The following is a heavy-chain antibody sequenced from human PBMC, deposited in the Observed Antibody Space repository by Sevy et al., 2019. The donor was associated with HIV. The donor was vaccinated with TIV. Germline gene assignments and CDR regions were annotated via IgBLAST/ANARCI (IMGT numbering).Heavy chain of an antibody. Sequence: GGSLRLSCAASGFTFSSYAMSWVRQAPGKGLEWVSAISGSGGSTYYADSVKGRFTISGDNSKNTLYLQMNSLRAEDTAVYYCAKDPGSFAAGIPIDYWGQGTLVTVSS. CDR2: ISGSGGST. D-gene: IGHD6-13*01. CDR1: GFTFSSYA. J-gene: IGHJ4*02. V-gene: IGHV3-23*01. CDR3: AKDPGSFAAGIPIDY.